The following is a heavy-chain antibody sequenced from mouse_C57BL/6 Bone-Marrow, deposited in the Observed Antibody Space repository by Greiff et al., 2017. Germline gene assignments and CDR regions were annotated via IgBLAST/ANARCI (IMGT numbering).Heavy chain of an antibody. CDR1: GFTFSSYA. J-gene: IGHJ3*01. Sequence: EVKLVESGGGLVKPGGSLKLSCAASGFTFSSYAMSWVRQTPEKRLEWVATISDGGSYTYYPDNVKGRFTISRDKAKNNLYLQMSHLKSEDTAMYYCAEDAVPWFAYWGQGTLVTVSA. V-gene: IGHV5-4*03. CDR3: AEDAVPWFAY. CDR2: ISDGGSYT.